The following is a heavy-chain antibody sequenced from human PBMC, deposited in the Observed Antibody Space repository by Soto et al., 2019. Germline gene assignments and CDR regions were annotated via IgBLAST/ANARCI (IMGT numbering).Heavy chain of an antibody. CDR3: RSYDYYYYGMDV. Sequence: SETLSLTCTVSGGSISSSSYYLGWIRQPPGKGLEWIGSIYYSGSTYYNPSLKSRVTISVDTSKNQFSLKLSSVTAADTAVYYCRSYDYYYYGMDVWGQGTTVTVSS. CDR1: GGSISSSSYY. J-gene: IGHJ6*02. D-gene: IGHD3-22*01. V-gene: IGHV4-39*01. CDR2: IYYSGST.